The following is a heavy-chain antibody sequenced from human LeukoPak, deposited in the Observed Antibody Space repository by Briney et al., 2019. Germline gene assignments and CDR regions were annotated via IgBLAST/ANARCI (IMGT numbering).Heavy chain of an antibody. CDR1: GYTFTYYG. J-gene: IGHJ3*02. Sequence: APVKVSCKTSGYTFTYYGITWVRQAPGRGLEWMGWISTYNGNANYAQNLQGRVTMTTDTSTTTVYMELRSLRSDDTAVYYCARDLEGYGDSPDIWGQGTMVTVSS. V-gene: IGHV1-18*01. CDR3: ARDLEGYGDSPDI. D-gene: IGHD4-17*01. CDR2: ISTYNGNA.